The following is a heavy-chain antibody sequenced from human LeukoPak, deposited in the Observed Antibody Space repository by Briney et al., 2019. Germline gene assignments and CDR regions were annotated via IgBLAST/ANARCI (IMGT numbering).Heavy chain of an antibody. Sequence: GKSLRLSCAASGFTVSSNYMSWVRQAPGKGLEWVSVIYSGGSTYYADSVKGRFTISRDNAKNTVYLQMNSLRAEDTAVYYCARGPPNYGGFDYWGQGTLVTVSS. D-gene: IGHD4-23*01. CDR1: GFTVSSNY. V-gene: IGHV3-53*01. CDR3: ARGPPNYGGFDY. CDR2: IYSGGST. J-gene: IGHJ4*02.